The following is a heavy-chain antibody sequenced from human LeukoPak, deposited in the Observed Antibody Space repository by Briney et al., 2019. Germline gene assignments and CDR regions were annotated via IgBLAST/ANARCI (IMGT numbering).Heavy chain of an antibody. D-gene: IGHD1-26*01. Sequence: GSLRLSCATSGFTFSSYGMHWVRQAPGKGLEWVAFIRFDASNKYYADSVKGRFTISRDNSKNTLYLQMNSLRAEDTAVYYCAKDPKWELRGYYFDYWGQGTLVTVSS. CDR1: GFTFSSYG. CDR2: IRFDASNK. J-gene: IGHJ4*02. CDR3: AKDPKWELRGYYFDY. V-gene: IGHV3-30*02.